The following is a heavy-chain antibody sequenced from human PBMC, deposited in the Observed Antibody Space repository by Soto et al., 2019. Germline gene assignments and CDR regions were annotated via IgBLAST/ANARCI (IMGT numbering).Heavy chain of an antibody. CDR1: QFSFRSYA. V-gene: IGHV3-30-3*01. CDR3: ARTFDTITYYFDY. CDR2: ISFDGNSL. D-gene: IGHD3-9*01. J-gene: IGHJ4*02. Sequence: PGGSLRLSCAASQFSFRSYAMHWIRQSPGKGLEWVAVISFDGNSLHYADSVRDRFTISRDNSKSTLYLQMNNLRPEDTAVYYCARTFDTITYYFDYWGQGTVVTVSS.